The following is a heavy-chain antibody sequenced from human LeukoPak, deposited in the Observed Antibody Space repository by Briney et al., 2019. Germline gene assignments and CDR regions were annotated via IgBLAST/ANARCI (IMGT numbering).Heavy chain of an antibody. J-gene: IGHJ4*02. CDR1: GGSISSYY. D-gene: IGHD4-17*01. Sequence: SEILSLTCTVSGGSISSYYWSWIRQPPGKGLEWIGYIYYSGSTNYNPSLKSRVTISVDTSKNQFSLKLSSVTAADTAVYYCASLTTVTTIVWGQGTLVTVSS. CDR2: IYYSGST. V-gene: IGHV4-59*01. CDR3: ASLTTVTTIV.